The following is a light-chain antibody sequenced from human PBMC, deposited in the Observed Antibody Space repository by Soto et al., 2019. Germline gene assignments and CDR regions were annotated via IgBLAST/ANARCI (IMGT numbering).Light chain of an antibody. CDR1: NSNMGRNY. CDR3: AVWDNSLNGVA. CDR2: RND. V-gene: IGLV1-47*01. J-gene: IGLJ2*01. Sequence: QSVLTQTPSASGTPGQSVTISCSGSNSNMGRNYVYWYQQVPGTAPKLLMYRNDVRPSGVPDRFTGSKSGTLASLAISGLRSEDEADYYCAVWDNSLNGVAFGGGTKVTVL.